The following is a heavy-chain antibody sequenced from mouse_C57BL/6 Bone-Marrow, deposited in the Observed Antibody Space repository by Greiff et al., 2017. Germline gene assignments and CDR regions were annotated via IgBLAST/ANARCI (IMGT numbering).Heavy chain of an antibody. J-gene: IGHJ3*01. Sequence: QVQLQQSGAELVKPGASVKLSCKASGYTFTSYWMQWVKQRPGQGLEWIGEIDPSASYTNYNQKFKGKATLTVDTSSSTAYMQLSSLTSEDSAVYYCAREAYYGSSYPFPYWGQGTLVTVSA. V-gene: IGHV1-50*01. CDR3: AREAYYGSSYPFPY. D-gene: IGHD1-1*01. CDR1: GYTFTSYW. CDR2: IDPSASYT.